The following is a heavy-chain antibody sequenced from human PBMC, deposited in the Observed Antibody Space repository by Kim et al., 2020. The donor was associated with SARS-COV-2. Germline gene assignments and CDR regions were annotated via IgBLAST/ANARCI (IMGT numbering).Heavy chain of an antibody. V-gene: IGHV3-23*01. J-gene: IGHJ4*02. CDR3: AKWEYSYGYYFDY. D-gene: IGHD5-18*01. Sequence: YADSVKGRFTISRDNSKNTLYLQMNSLRAEDTAVYYCAKWEYSYGYYFDYWGQGTLVTVSS.